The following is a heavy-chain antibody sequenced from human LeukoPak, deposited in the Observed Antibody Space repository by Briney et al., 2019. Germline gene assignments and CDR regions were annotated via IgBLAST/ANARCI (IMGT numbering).Heavy chain of an antibody. Sequence: GGSLRLSCAASGFTFSSYTMNWVRQAPGMGLEWVSSISRSSSYIYYAESMKGRFTISRDNAKNSLYLQMNSLRAEDTAVYYCASGVPAYGPWRFDYWGQGTLVIVSS. CDR1: GFTFSSYT. CDR2: ISRSSSYI. V-gene: IGHV3-21*04. D-gene: IGHD2-21*01. J-gene: IGHJ4*02. CDR3: ASGVPAYGPWRFDY.